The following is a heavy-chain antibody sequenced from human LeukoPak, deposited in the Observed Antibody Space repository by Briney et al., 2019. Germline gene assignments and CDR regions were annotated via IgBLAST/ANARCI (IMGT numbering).Heavy chain of an antibody. D-gene: IGHD3-22*01. CDR1: DDSISSNRYF. J-gene: IGHJ5*02. V-gene: IGHV4-39*07. Sequence: SETLSLTCTISDDSISSNRYFWAWIRQPPGGGLEWIASINYNWRTYYNPSLKSRLTISIDTAKRQFSLKLTSVTAADTAVYYCARGGDSSGYEGRFDPWGQGTLVTVSS. CDR2: INYNWRT. CDR3: ARGGDSSGYEGRFDP.